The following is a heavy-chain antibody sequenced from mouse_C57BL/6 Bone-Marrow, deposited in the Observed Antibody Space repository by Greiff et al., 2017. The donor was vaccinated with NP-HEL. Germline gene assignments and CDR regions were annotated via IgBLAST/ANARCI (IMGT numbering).Heavy chain of an antibody. Sequence: QVQLKESGPELVKPGASAKISCKASGYAFSSSWMNWVKQRPGKGLEWIGRIYPGDGDTNYNGKFKGKATLTADKSSSTAYMQLSSLTSEDSAVYFCAREEDVWGTGTTVTVSS. V-gene: IGHV1-82*01. CDR1: GYAFSSSW. J-gene: IGHJ1*03. CDR3: AREEDV. CDR2: IYPGDGDT.